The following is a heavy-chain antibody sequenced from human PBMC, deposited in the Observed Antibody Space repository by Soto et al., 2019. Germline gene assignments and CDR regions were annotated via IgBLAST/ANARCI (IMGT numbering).Heavy chain of an antibody. CDR2: INHSGST. J-gene: IGHJ4*02. CDR1: GGSFSGYY. Sequence: PSETLSLTCAVYGGSFSGYYWSWIRQPPGKGLEWIGEINHSGSTNYNPSLKSRVTISVDTSKNQFSLKLSSVTAADTAVYYCARGQGFGELVHLPSYDYWGQGTLVTVSS. CDR3: ARGQGFGELVHLPSYDY. V-gene: IGHV4-34*01. D-gene: IGHD3-10*01.